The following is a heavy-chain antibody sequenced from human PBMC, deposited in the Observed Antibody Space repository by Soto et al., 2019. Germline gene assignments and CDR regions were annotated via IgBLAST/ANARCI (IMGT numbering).Heavy chain of an antibody. J-gene: IGHJ6*02. D-gene: IGHD1-1*01. CDR3: ARVWRLGYYYYYGMDV. CDR2: IWYDGSNK. Sequence: GGSLRLSCAASGFTFSSYGMHWVRQAPGKGLEWVAVIWYDGSNKYYADSVKGRFTISRDNSKNTLYLQMNSLRAEDTAVYYCARVWRLGYYYYYGMDVWGQGTTVTVSS. CDR1: GFTFSSYG. V-gene: IGHV3-33*01.